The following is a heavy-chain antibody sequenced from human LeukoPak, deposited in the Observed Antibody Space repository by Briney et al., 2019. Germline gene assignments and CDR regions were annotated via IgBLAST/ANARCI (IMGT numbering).Heavy chain of an antibody. CDR1: GFTFRDAG. D-gene: IGHD5-18*01. CDR2: IRSETDGGTT. Sequence: GGSLRLSCAASGFTFRDAGMSWVRQAPGKGLERVGRIRSETDGGTTDYAAPVKGRFTISRDDSKSTVYLQMSSLKTEDTAVYFCAHRDTSMVRVDYWGQGTLVTVSS. V-gene: IGHV3-15*01. CDR3: AHRDTSMVRVDY. J-gene: IGHJ4*02.